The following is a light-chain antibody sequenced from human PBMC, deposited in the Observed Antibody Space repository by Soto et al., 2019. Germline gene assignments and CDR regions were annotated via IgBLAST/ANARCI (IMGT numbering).Light chain of an antibody. CDR2: DVS. CDR3: SSYSGSSSVV. Sequence: QSALTQPASVSGSPGQSITISCTGTNSDVGDYNYVSWYQQHPGKAPKLMIYDVSNRPSGVSNRFSGSKSGNTASLTISGLQAEDEGDYYCSSYSGSSSVVFGGGTKVTAL. J-gene: IGLJ2*01. CDR1: NSDVGDYNY. V-gene: IGLV2-14*03.